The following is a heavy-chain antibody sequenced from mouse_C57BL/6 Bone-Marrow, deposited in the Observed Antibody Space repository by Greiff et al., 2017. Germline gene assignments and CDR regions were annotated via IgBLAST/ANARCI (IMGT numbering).Heavy chain of an antibody. V-gene: IGHV2-6-1*01. CDR2: IWSAGST. J-gene: IGHJ4*01. Sequence: VQVVESGPGLVAPSQSLSITCTVSGFSLTSSGVHWVRQPPGKGLAFLVVIWSAGSTTSNSALKSRLSISKDNTKSQVILKMNSLQTDDTAMYYCARHGGYGSSYYAMDYWGQGTSVTVSS. D-gene: IGHD1-1*01. CDR3: ARHGGYGSSYYAMDY. CDR1: GFSLTSSG.